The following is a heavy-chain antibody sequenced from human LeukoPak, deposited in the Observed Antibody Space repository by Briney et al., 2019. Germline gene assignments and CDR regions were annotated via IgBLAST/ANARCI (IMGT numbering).Heavy chain of an antibody. CDR1: GFTFSSYS. CDR2: ISTSSSYI. Sequence: GGSLRLSCAASGFTFSSYSMNWVRQAPGKGLEWVSSISTSSSYIYHADSVKGRFTISRDNAKNSLYLQMNSLRAEDTAIYYCARGGIATAVAFDCWGQGTLVTVSS. V-gene: IGHV3-21*01. CDR3: ARGGIATAVAFDC. D-gene: IGHD6-13*01. J-gene: IGHJ4*02.